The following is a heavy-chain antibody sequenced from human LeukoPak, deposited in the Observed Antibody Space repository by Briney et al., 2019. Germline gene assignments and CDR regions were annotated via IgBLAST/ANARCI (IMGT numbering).Heavy chain of an antibody. D-gene: IGHD3-22*01. J-gene: IGHJ4*02. CDR3: ARAWGDSSGLGFDY. V-gene: IGHV3-48*03. Sequence: QSGGSLRPSCAASGFTFSSYEMNWVRQAPGKGLEWVSYISSSGSTIYYADSVKGRFTISRDNAKNSLYLQMNSLRAEDTAVYYCARAWGDSSGLGFDYWGQGTLVTVSS. CDR1: GFTFSSYE. CDR2: ISSSGSTI.